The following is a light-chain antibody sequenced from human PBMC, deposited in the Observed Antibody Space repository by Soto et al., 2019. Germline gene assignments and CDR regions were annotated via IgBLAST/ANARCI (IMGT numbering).Light chain of an antibody. CDR3: QQYGGSRWT. CDR2: GAS. J-gene: IGKJ1*01. CDR1: QSVSSTY. Sequence: EIVLTQSPGTLSLSPGERATLSCRASQSVSSTYLAWYQQKPGQAPRLLIYGASNRATGIPDRFSGSGSGTDFTLTISRTEPEDFAVYCCQQYGGSRWTFGQGTRVDI. V-gene: IGKV3-20*01.